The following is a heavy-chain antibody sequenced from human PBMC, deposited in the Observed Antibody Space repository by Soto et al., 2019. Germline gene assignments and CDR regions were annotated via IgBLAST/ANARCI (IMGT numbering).Heavy chain of an antibody. V-gene: IGHV3-23*01. Sequence: GGSLRLSCAASGFIFSNYAMSWVRQAPGKGLEWVSAIGGNGADTYYADSVKGRSTISRENSKNILYLQMNSLRAEDTAVYFCAIPSGLTATGHDFGGQVPLVTVPP. J-gene: IGHJ4*02. CDR2: IGGNGADT. CDR1: GFIFSNYA. CDR3: AIPSGLTATGHDF. D-gene: IGHD6-13*01.